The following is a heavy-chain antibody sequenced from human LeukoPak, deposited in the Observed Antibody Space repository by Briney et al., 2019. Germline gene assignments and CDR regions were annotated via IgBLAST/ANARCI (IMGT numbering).Heavy chain of an antibody. CDR3: ARCLTGYYYYYYMDV. D-gene: IGHD5/OR15-5a*01. CDR1: GGSISSSSYY. Sequence: SETLSLTCTVSGGSISSSSYYWGWIRQPPGKGLEWIGSIYYSGSTYYNPSLKSRVTISVDTSKNQFSLKLSSVTAADTAVYYCARCLTGYYYYYYMDVWGKGTTVTVSS. J-gene: IGHJ6*03. CDR2: IYYSGST. V-gene: IGHV4-39*01.